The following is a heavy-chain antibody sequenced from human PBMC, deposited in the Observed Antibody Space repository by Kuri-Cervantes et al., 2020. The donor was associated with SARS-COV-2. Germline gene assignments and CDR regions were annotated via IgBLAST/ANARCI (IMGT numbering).Heavy chain of an antibody. CDR3: ARDLGPNSSSWQFDI. J-gene: IGHJ3*02. Sequence: ASVKVSCKASGYTFTSYGISWFRQAPGQGLERMGWINPNSGGTNYAQKFQGRVTMTRDTSISTAYMELSRLRSDDTAVYYCARDLGPNSSSWQFDIWGQGTMVTVSS. D-gene: IGHD6-13*01. V-gene: IGHV1-2*02. CDR1: GYTFTSYG. CDR2: INPNSGGT.